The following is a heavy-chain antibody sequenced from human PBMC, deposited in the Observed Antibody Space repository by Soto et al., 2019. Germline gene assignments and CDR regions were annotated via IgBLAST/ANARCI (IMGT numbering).Heavy chain of an antibody. CDR3: ARDRRITIFGVVTRYYYYYGMDV. J-gene: IGHJ6*02. CDR1: GFTFSSYW. Sequence: GGSLRLSCAASGFTFSSYWMSWVRQAPGKGLEWVANIKQDGSEKYYVDSVKGRFTISRDNAKNSLYLQMNSLRAEDTAVYYCARDRRITIFGVVTRYYYYYGMDVWGQGTTVTSP. D-gene: IGHD3-3*01. CDR2: IKQDGSEK. V-gene: IGHV3-7*01.